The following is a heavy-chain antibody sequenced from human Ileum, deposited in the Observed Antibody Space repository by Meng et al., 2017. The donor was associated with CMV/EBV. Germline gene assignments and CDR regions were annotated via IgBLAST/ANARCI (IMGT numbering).Heavy chain of an antibody. V-gene: IGHV4-39*07. CDR1: GGSISSSSYY. Sequence: GSLRLSCTVSGGSISSSSYYWGWIRQPPGKGLEWIGSIYYSGSTNYNPSLKSRVTISVDTSKNQFSLKLSSVTAADTAVYYCARSNWNFEYDYWGQGTLVTVSS. D-gene: IGHD1-7*01. J-gene: IGHJ4*02. CDR2: IYYSGST. CDR3: ARSNWNFEYDY.